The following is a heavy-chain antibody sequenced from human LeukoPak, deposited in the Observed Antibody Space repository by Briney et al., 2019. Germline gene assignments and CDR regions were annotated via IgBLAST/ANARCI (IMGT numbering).Heavy chain of an antibody. D-gene: IGHD1-7*01. J-gene: IGHJ3*02. V-gene: IGHV3-30*03. Sequence: GRSLRLSCAASGFTFSSYGIHWVRQAPGKGLEWVAVISYDGSNKYYADSVKGRFTISRDNSKNTLYLQMNSLKTEDTAIYYCTTDDELRSDAFDIWGQGTMVTASS. CDR3: TTDDELRSDAFDI. CDR1: GFTFSSYG. CDR2: ISYDGSNK.